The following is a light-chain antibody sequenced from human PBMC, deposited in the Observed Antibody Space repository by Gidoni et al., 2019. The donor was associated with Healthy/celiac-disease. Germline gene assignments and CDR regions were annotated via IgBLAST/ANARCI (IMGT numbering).Light chain of an antibody. Sequence: IQMTQPPSSLSASVGDRVTITCRASQSISSYLNWYQQKPGKAPKLLIYAASSLQSGVPSRFSGSGSGTDFTLTISSLQPEEFATYYCQQSYSTLALTFGGGTKVEIK. CDR1: QSISSY. CDR2: AAS. CDR3: QQSYSTLALT. J-gene: IGKJ4*01. V-gene: IGKV1-39*01.